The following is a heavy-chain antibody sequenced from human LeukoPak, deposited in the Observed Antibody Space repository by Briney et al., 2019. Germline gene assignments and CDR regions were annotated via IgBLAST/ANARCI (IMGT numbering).Heavy chain of an antibody. CDR3: ARDESYDYVWGSYHYYYGMDV. CDR1: GFTFSSHS. D-gene: IGHD3-16*02. J-gene: IGHJ6*02. CDR2: ISSSSSYI. V-gene: IGHV3-21*01. Sequence: GGSLRLSCAASGFTFSSHSMNWVRQAPGKGLGWVSSISSSSSYIYYADSVKGRFTISRDNAKNSLYLQMNSLRAEDTAVYYCARDESYDYVWGSYHYYYGMDVWGQGTTVTVSS.